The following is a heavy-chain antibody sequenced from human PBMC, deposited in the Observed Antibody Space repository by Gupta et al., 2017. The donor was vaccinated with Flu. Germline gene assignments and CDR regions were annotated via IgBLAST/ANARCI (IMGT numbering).Heavy chain of an antibody. D-gene: IGHD2-2*01. CDR1: GFTFSSYG. V-gene: IGHV3-30*18. CDR3: ANLGYCSPTSCYESGSDV. CDR2: ISHDGNSE. J-gene: IGHJ3*01. Sequence: QVQLVESGGGVVQPGRSLRLACAASGFTFSSYGMHWVRQAPGKGLEWVAVISHDGNSEFYADSGKGRLNISRDNSNNTLYLQMNSLRVEDTALYYCANLGYCSPTSCYESGSDVWGPGTMVTVSS.